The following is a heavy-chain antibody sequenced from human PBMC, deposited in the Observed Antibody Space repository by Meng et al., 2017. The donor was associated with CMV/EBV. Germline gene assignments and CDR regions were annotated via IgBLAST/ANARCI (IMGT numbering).Heavy chain of an antibody. V-gene: IGHV3-21*01. CDR2: ISSSSSYI. CDR3: ARPNLFGVVDY. CDR1: GFTFSSYS. J-gene: IGHJ4*02. D-gene: IGHD3-3*01. Sequence: GGSLRLSCAASGFTFSSYSMNWVRQAPGKGLEWVSSISSSSSYIYYADSVKGRFTISRDNAKNSLYLQMNSPRAEDTAVYYCARPNLFGVVDYWGQGTLVTVSS.